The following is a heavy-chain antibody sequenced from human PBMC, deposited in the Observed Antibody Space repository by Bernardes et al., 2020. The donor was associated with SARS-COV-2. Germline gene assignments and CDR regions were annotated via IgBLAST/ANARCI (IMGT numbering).Heavy chain of an antibody. V-gene: IGHV5-51*01. J-gene: IGHJ4*02. CDR1: GYSFSSYW. Sequence: GESLKISCKGSGYSFSSYWVGWVRQMPGEGLEWMGIINPDDSDTRYSPSFEGQVTISADRSMRTAYLEWNSLRASDTAIYYCARHPMASYFDYWGQGTLVTVSS. CDR3: ARHPMASYFDY. CDR2: INPDDSDT.